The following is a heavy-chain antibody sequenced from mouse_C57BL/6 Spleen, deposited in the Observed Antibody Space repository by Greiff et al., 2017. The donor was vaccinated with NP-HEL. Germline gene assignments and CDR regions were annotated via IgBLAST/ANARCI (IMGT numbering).Heavy chain of an antibody. D-gene: IGHD1-1*01. V-gene: IGHV2-2*01. CDR2: IWSGGST. J-gene: IGHJ4*01. Sequence: QVQLQQSGPGLVQPSQSLSITCTVSGFSLTSYGVHWVRQSPGKGLEWLGVIWSGGSTDYNAAFISRLSISKDNSKSQVFFKMNSLQADDTAIYYCASITTVVDYAMDYWGQGTSVTVSS. CDR1: GFSLTSYG. CDR3: ASITTVVDYAMDY.